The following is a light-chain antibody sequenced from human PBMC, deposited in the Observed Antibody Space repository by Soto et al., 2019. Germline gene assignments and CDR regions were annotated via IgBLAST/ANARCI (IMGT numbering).Light chain of an antibody. CDR2: EVT. Sequence: QSALTQPPSASGSPGQSVTISCTGTSRDVGNYDSVSWYQHHPGKAPKLMIYEVTKRPSGVPNRFSGSKSGNTASLTVSGLQPDDEADYYCSSYAGSNTVVFGTGTKLTVL. CDR3: SSYAGSNTVV. V-gene: IGLV2-8*01. J-gene: IGLJ1*01. CDR1: SRDVGNYDS.